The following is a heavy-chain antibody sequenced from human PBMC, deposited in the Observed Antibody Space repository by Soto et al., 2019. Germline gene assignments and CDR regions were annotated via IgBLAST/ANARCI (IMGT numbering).Heavy chain of an antibody. CDR2: TYYNGDT. J-gene: IGHJ4*02. Sequence: VLLQESGPRLLRPSETLSLTCTVSDDSFRGAEYYWSCIRQPLGKGPEWIGYTYYNGDTKSNPALRSRVTMSEDTSKNQCSLRLSSVTAADTAVYFCARGPAYINGWRTFDLWGRGILVTVSS. D-gene: IGHD6-19*01. V-gene: IGHV4-61*08. CDR1: DDSFRGAEYY. CDR3: ARGPAYINGWRTFDL.